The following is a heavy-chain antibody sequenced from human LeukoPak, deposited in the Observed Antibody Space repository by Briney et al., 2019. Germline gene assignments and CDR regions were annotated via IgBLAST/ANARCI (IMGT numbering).Heavy chain of an antibody. Sequence: SQTLSLTCTVSGGSISSGGYYWSWIRQPVGKGLEWIGRIYTSGSTDYNPSLKSRVTMSVDTSKNQFSLKLTSVTAADTAVYYCARSQPPYSTRWYYFDYWGQGTLVTVSS. CDR1: GGSISSGGYY. D-gene: IGHD6-13*01. CDR3: ARSQPPYSTRWYYFDY. J-gene: IGHJ4*02. V-gene: IGHV4-61*02. CDR2: IYTSGST.